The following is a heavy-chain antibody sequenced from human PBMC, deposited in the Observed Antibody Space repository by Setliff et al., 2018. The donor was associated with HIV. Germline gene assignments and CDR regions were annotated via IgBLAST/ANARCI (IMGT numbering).Heavy chain of an antibody. V-gene: IGHV4-38-2*01. D-gene: IGHD1-26*01. CDR3: ARLSGSYYFDY. Sequence: ETLSLTCAVSGYSISSDYYCGWIRQPPGKGLEWIGSIYRIGTTYYNPSLKSRITISVDTSKNQFSLKLSSVTAADTAVYYCARLSGSYYFDYWGQGTLVTVSS. J-gene: IGHJ4*02. CDR1: GYSISSDYY. CDR2: IYRIGTT.